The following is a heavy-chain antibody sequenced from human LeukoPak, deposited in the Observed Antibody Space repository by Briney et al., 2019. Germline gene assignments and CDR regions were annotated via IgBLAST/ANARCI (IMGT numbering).Heavy chain of an antibody. CDR1: GFTFSSYA. D-gene: IGHD6-13*01. J-gene: IGHJ6*02. CDR2: ISGSGGST. Sequence: GGSLRLSCAASGFTFSSYAMSWVCQAPGKGLEWVSAISGSGGSTYYADSVKGRFTISRDNSKNTLYLQMNSLRAEDTAVYYCAKASGSAAAGYYYYGMDVWGQGTTVTVSS. V-gene: IGHV3-23*01. CDR3: AKASGSAAAGYYYYGMDV.